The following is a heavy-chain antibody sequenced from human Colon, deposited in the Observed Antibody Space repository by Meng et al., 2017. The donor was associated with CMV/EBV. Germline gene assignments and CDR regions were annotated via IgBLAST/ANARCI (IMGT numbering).Heavy chain of an antibody. CDR3: VLSVGASTTFNH. CDR1: DGSVTGGDYY. Sequence: TVSDGSVTGGDYYWSWIRQHPEKGLEWIGYITAAGSAFSKPSLKSRVSLSIERPKNQLSLNLRSVTAADTATYYCVLSVGASTTFNHWGQGTPGHRLL. J-gene: IGHJ4*02. CDR2: ITAAGSA. D-gene: IGHD5/OR15-5a*01. V-gene: IGHV4-31*03.